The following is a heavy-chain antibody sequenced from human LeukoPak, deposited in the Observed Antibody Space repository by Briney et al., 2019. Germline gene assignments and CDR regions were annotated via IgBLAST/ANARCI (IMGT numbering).Heavy chain of an antibody. CDR1: GDSVSSGNHY. CDR3: ASKEYYYYGMDV. CDR2: VYYNGGA. J-gene: IGHJ6*01. V-gene: IGHV4-61*01. Sequence: PSETLSLTCTVSGDSVSSGNHYWSWIRQPPGKGLEWIGYVYYNGGADYNSSLKSRVTISLDTSKNQFTLKLTSVTAADTAVYYCASKEYYYYGMDVWGQGTTVTVSS.